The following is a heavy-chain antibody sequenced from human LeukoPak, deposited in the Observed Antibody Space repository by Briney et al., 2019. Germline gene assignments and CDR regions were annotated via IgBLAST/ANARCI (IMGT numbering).Heavy chain of an antibody. Sequence: GGSLRLSCAASGFTFSSYSMNWVRQAPGKGLEWVSSISSSSSYIYYADSVKGRFTISRDNAKNSLYLQMNSLRAEDTAVYYCARVGYYDSSGYYPGVDYWGQGTLVTVSS. J-gene: IGHJ4*02. V-gene: IGHV3-21*01. D-gene: IGHD3-22*01. CDR1: GFTFSSYS. CDR3: ARVGYYDSSGYYPGVDY. CDR2: ISSSSSYI.